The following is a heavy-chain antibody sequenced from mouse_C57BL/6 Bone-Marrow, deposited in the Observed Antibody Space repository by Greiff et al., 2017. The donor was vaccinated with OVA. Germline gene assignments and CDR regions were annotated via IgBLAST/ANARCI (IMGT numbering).Heavy chain of an antibody. CDR3: ALYYYYDAYYFDY. D-gene: IGHD2-4*01. J-gene: IGHJ2*01. CDR2: IDPGSGNT. CDR1: GYTFTDYY. V-gene: IGHV1-76*01. Sequence: VQLLEPGAELVRPGASVKLSCKASGYTFTDYYINWVKQMPGQGLEWIARIDPGSGNTYYNEKFKGKATLTAENSSSTAYMQLSSLTSEDSAVYFCALYYYYDAYYFDYWGQGTTLTVSS.